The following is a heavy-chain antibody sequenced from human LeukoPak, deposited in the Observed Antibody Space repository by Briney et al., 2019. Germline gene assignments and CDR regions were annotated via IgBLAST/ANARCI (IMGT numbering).Heavy chain of an antibody. D-gene: IGHD3-3*01. J-gene: IGHJ5*02. Sequence: SETLSLTCTVSGGSISSYYWSWIRQLPGKGLEWIGYIYYSGSTNYNPSLKSRVTISVDTSKNQFSLKLSSVTAADTAVYYCARSNYDFWSGFGYRYNWFDPWGQGTLVTVSS. CDR2: IYYSGST. V-gene: IGHV4-59*01. CDR1: GGSISSYY. CDR3: ARSNYDFWSGFGYRYNWFDP.